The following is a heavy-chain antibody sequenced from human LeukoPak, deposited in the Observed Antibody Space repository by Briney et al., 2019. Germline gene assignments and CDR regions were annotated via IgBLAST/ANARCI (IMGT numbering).Heavy chain of an antibody. Sequence: GGSLRLSCAASGFTFDDYGMSWVRQAPGKGLEWVSGINWNGGSTGYADSVKGRFTISRDNAKNSLYLQMNSLRAEDTALYYCARGGPNDYYDSSGYYYGTDYWGQGTLVTVSS. CDR1: GFTFDDYG. J-gene: IGHJ4*02. CDR3: ARGGPNDYYDSSGYYYGTDY. CDR2: INWNGGST. D-gene: IGHD3-22*01. V-gene: IGHV3-20*04.